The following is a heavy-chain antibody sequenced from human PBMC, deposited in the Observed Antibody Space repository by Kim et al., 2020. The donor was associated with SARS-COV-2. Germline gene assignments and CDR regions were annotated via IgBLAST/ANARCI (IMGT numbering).Heavy chain of an antibody. CDR1: GGSISSYY. V-gene: IGHV4-59*01. Sequence: SETLSLTCTVSGGSISSYYWSWIRQPPGKGLEWIGYIYYSGSTNYNPPLKSRGTISVDASKNQFSLKLSSVTAADTAVYYCARLRGSPYYYYGMDVWGHG. CDR2: IYYSGST. CDR3: ARLRGSPYYYYGMDV. D-gene: IGHD3-10*01. J-gene: IGHJ6*02.